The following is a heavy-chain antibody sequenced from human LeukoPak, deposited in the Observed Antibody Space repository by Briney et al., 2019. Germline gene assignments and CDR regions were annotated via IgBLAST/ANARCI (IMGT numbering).Heavy chain of an antibody. CDR2: ISWNSGSI. D-gene: IGHD3-10*01. J-gene: IGHJ6*02. CDR3: AKDIDYYGPGLDV. CDR1: GFTFDDYA. V-gene: IGHV3-9*01. Sequence: GGSLRLSCAASGFTFDDYAMHWVRQAPGKGLEWVSGISWNSGSIGYADSVKGRFTISRDNAKNSLYLQMNSLRAEDTALYYCAKDIDYYGPGLDVWGQGTTVTVSS.